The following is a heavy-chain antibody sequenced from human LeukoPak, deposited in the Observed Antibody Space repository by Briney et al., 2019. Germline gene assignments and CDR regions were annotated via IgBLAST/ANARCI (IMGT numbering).Heavy chain of an antibody. V-gene: IGHV4-59*08. CDR1: GGSISPYY. CDR3: ARHPGGQRGYSYGFDY. J-gene: IGHJ4*02. Sequence: PSETLSLTCTASGGSISPYYWSWIRQPPGKGLEWIGYISFTGSTNYNPSLKSRVTMSVDTSKNQFSLKLSSVTAADTAVYYCARHPGGQRGYSYGFDYWGQGTLVTVSS. CDR2: ISFTGST. D-gene: IGHD5-18*01.